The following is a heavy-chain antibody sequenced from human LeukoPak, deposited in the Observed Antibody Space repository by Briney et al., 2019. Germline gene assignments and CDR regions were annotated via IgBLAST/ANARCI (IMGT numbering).Heavy chain of an antibody. Sequence: IYYSGITNYNPSLKSRVTISVDTSKNQFSLRLRSVTAADTAVYYCARATTYYYDSSGYYVKWGQGTLVTVSP. CDR3: ARATTYYYDSSGYYVK. J-gene: IGHJ4*02. D-gene: IGHD3-22*01. CDR2: IYYSGIT. V-gene: IGHV4-59*12.